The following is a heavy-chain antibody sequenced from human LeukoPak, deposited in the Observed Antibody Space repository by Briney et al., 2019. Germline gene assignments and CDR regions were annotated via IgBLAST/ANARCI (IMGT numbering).Heavy chain of an antibody. J-gene: IGHJ5*02. CDR2: INPNSGGT. D-gene: IGHD3-22*01. Sequence: ASVKVSCKASGYTFTGYYMHWVRQAPGQGLEWMGWINPNSGGTNYAQKFQGRVTMTRGTSISTAYMELSRLRSDDTAVYYCARGYYYDSTHNWFDPWGQGTLVTVSS. CDR3: ARGYYYDSTHNWFDP. V-gene: IGHV1-2*02. CDR1: GYTFTGYY.